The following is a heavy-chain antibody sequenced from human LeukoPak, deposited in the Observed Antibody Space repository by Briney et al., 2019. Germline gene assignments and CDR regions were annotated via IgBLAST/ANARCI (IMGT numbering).Heavy chain of an antibody. D-gene: IGHD3-22*01. Sequence: GESLRLSCAASGFTFNNYAMSWVRQAPGNGLEWVSAISNGGASTYYADSVKGRFTISRDKSKNPLFLQMSSLRAEDTAVYYCAKFDSSGYYYSVPDFWGQGILVTVSS. CDR2: ISNGGAST. CDR1: GFTFNNYA. J-gene: IGHJ4*02. CDR3: AKFDSSGYYYSVPDF. V-gene: IGHV3-23*01.